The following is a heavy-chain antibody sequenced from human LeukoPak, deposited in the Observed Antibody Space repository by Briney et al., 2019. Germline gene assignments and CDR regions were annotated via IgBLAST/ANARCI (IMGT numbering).Heavy chain of an antibody. CDR3: ARLSVVAAAGNPYFDY. D-gene: IGHD2-15*01. J-gene: IGHJ4*02. Sequence: SETLSLTCTVSGGSISSSSYYWGWIRQPPGKGLEWIGSIYYNGSTYYNPSLKSRVTISVDTSKNQFSLKLSSVTAADTAVYYCARLSVVAAAGNPYFDYWGQGTLVTVSS. CDR1: GGSISSSSYY. V-gene: IGHV4-39*01. CDR2: IYYNGST.